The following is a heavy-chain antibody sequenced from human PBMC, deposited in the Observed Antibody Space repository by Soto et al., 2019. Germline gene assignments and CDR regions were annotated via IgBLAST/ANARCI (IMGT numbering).Heavy chain of an antibody. Sequence: SETLSLTCAVSGGSITSHSWWSWVRQPPGKGLEWIGEIHHSGTTNYNPSLKSRVTISVDKSKNQLSLKLTSETAADTAVYYCASQKLDVPAYFDYWGQGTLVTVSS. D-gene: IGHD1-1*01. J-gene: IGHJ4*02. CDR2: IHHSGTT. CDR1: GGSITSHSW. CDR3: ASQKLDVPAYFDY. V-gene: IGHV4-4*02.